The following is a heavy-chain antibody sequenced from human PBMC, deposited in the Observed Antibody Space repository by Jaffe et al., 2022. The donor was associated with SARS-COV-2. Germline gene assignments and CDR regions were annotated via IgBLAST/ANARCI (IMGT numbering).Heavy chain of an antibody. V-gene: IGHV4-59*08. D-gene: IGHD2-2*01. Sequence: QVHLQESGPGLVKPSETLSLTCTVSGGSISNYFWSWIRQPPGKGLEWIGYIHYTGTTNYKPSLESRVTISVDTSKNQFSVKLSSVTAADTAVYYCARHREVPAFAHGMDVWGQGTTVTVSS. CDR2: IHYTGTT. CDR1: GGSISNYF. J-gene: IGHJ6*02. CDR3: ARHREVPAFAHGMDV.